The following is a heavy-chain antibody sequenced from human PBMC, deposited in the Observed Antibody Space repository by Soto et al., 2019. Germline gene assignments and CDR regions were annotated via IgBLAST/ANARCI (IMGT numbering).Heavy chain of an antibody. D-gene: IGHD5-18*01. CDR2: ISAGGGNT. J-gene: IGHJ4*02. V-gene: IGHV3-23*01. Sequence: EVQLLESGGGLVQPGGSLRLSCAASGFTFSNYVMTWVRQAPGKGLEWVSGISAGGGNTHNADSVKGRFIISRDNSKNTLSLQMSSLRVEDTAMYYCARGGPYNYGPRGSRVADFWGQGTLVTVSS. CDR3: ARGGPYNYGPRGSRVADF. CDR1: GFTFSNYV.